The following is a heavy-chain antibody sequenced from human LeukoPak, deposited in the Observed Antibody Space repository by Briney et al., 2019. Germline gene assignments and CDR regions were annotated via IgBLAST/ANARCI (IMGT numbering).Heavy chain of an antibody. Sequence: ASVTVSCKASGYSFNNYGISWVRQAIGQGLEWMGWISAYNGNRNYVQKFQGRVSMTTDTSTNTAYMELRRLRSDDTAVYYCARDLLGPDYWGQGTLVTVSS. V-gene: IGHV1-18*01. CDR1: GYSFNNYG. J-gene: IGHJ4*02. CDR2: ISAYNGNR. CDR3: ARDLLGPDY.